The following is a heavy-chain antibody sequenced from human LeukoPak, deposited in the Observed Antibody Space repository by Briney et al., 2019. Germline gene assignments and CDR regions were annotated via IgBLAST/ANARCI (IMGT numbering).Heavy chain of an antibody. CDR1: QFTFNNNA. V-gene: IGHV3-23*01. CDR3: TRFRGSGSSTLYSFDY. D-gene: IGHD3-10*01. J-gene: IGHJ4*02. CDR2: LSGDSSSI. Sequence: GGSLRLSCAASQFTFNNNAMSWVRQAPGKGLEWVSGLSGDSSSIYYAASVKGRFTISRDNSKNMLYLQMNSLRAEDTAVYYCTRFRGSGSSTLYSFDYWGQGSLVT.